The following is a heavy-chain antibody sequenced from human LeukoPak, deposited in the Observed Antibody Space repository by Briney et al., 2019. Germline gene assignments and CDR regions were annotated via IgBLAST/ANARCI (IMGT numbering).Heavy chain of an antibody. CDR3: ARDRPVLLWFGELSHYYGMDV. CDR2: ISSSSNYI. V-gene: IGHV3-21*01. J-gene: IGHJ6*02. Sequence: GGSLRLSCSASGFTLSSYSMNWVRQAPGKGLEWVSSISSSSNYIYYADSVKGRFTISRDNAKNSLYLQMNSLRAEDTAVYYCARDRPVLLWFGELSHYYGMDVWGQGTTVTVSS. CDR1: GFTLSSYS. D-gene: IGHD3-10*01.